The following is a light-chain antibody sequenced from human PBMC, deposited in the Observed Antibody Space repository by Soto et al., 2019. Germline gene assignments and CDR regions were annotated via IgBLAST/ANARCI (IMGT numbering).Light chain of an antibody. J-gene: IGKJ2*01. CDR1: QGISNY. CDR3: QKYNSAPPT. CDR2: AAS. V-gene: IGKV1-27*01. Sequence: DIQMTQSPSSLSASVGDRVTITCRASQGISNYLAWYQQKPGKVPKLRIYAASTLQSGVPSRFSGSGSGTDSTLTISSLQPEDVATYYCQKYNSAPPTFGQGTKLEIK.